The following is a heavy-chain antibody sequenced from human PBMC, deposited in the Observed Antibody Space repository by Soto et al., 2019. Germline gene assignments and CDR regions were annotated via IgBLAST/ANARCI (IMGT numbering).Heavy chain of an antibody. CDR1: GFTFSSYW. Sequence: PGGSLRLSCAASGFTFSSYWMSWVRQAPGKGLEWVANIKQDGSEKYYVDSVKGRFTISRGNAKNSLYLQMNSLRAEDTAVYYCARDYYDILTGYSYDAFDIWGQGTMVTVSS. CDR2: IKQDGSEK. D-gene: IGHD3-9*01. J-gene: IGHJ3*02. V-gene: IGHV3-7*01. CDR3: ARDYYDILTGYSYDAFDI.